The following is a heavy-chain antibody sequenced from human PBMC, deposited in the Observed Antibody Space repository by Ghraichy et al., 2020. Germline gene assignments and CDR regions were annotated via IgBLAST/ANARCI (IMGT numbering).Heavy chain of an antibody. J-gene: IGHJ4*02. CDR2: IYDTGST. D-gene: IGHD6-19*01. CDR3: ARVVVVAGIYFDY. V-gene: IGHV4-59*01. CDR1: GGSISSYY. Sequence: SETLSLTCTVSGGSISSYYWSWIRQPPGKGLEWIGYIYDTGSTNYNPSLKSRVTISIDTSKNQFSLKLSSVTAADTAVYHCARVVVVAGIYFDYWGQGTLVTVSS.